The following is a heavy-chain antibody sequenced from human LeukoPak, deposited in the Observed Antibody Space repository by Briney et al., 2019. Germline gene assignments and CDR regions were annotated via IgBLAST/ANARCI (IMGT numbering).Heavy chain of an antibody. V-gene: IGHV3-53*01. J-gene: IGHJ4*02. CDR3: ARGTTPPDD. Sequence: GGSLTFSSSAYRFSLWRHYMNWDRQAPGQGLEWVALSYSGGSTYYADSVKGRFTISRDNSKNMLYLEMNSLRAEDTAVYYCARGTTPPDDWGQGTLVTVSS. CDR2: SYSGGST. D-gene: IGHD1-7*01. CDR1: RFSLWRHY.